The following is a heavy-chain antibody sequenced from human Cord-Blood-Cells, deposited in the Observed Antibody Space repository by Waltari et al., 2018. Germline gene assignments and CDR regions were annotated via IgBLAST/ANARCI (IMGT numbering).Heavy chain of an antibody. Sequence: ITLQESGPTLVKPTQTLPLTCPFSGFALSTSGVGVGWIRQPPGKDLEWLALIYWDDETGYSPARKSSLTITKDTSKNHEVRTETNTDRGDTATYHCAHRRGWGGMGFAPWGQGTLVTVSS. V-gene: IGHV2-5*02. CDR2: IYWDDET. J-gene: IGHJ5*02. CDR1: GFALSTSGVG. D-gene: IGHD3-16*01. CDR3: AHRRGWGGMGFAP.